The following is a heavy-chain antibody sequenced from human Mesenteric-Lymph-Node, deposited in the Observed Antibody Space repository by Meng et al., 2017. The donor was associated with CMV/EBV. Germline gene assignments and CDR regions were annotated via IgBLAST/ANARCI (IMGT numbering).Heavy chain of an antibody. CDR2: INSDGSST. CDR3: AREAVTTDY. CDR1: GFTFSSYW. Sequence: GESLKISCAASGFTFSSYWMHWVRQAPGKGLVWVSRINSDGSSTSYADSVKGRFTISRDNAKNSLYLQMISLRAEDTAVYYCAREAVTTDYWGQGTLVTVSS. J-gene: IGHJ4*02. D-gene: IGHD4-11*01. V-gene: IGHV3-74*01.